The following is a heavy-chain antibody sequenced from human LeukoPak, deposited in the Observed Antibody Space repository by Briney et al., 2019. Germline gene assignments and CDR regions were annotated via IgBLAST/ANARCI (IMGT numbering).Heavy chain of an antibody. J-gene: IGHJ4*02. V-gene: IGHV3-21*01. Sequence: GGSLRLSCAASGFTFSSYSMNWVRQAPGKGLEWVSSISSSSSYIYYADSVKGRFTISRDNAKNSLYLQMNSLRAEDTAVYYCASIGYCSGGSCYVEPDYWGQGTLVTVPS. CDR1: GFTFSSYS. CDR2: ISSSSSYI. D-gene: IGHD2-15*01. CDR3: ASIGYCSGGSCYVEPDY.